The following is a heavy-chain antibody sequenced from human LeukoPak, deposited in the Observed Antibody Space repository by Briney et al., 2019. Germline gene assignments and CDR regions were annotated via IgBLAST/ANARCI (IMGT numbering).Heavy chain of an antibody. D-gene: IGHD2-2*01. J-gene: IGHJ3*02. V-gene: IGHV1-18*04. Sequence: ASVKVYCKASGYTFTSYGISWARQAPGQGLEWMGWISAYNGNTNYAQKLQGRVTMTTDTSTSTAYMELRSLRSDDTALYYCARDLGRDCSSTSCPYDAFDIWGQGTMVTVSS. CDR1: GYTFTSYG. CDR3: ARDLGRDCSSTSCPYDAFDI. CDR2: ISAYNGNT.